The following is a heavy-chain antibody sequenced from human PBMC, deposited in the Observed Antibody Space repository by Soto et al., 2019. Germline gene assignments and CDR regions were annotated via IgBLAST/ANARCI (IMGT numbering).Heavy chain of an antibody. Sequence: EVQLVESGGGLVQPGGSLILSCAASGFTFSASAMHWVRQASGKGLEWVGRVRSKANSYATAYIASVKGRFTISRDDSKNTAYLQMNSLKTEDTAVYYCTYGSSSWSGSWGQGTLVTVSS. CDR2: VRSKANSYAT. CDR1: GFTFSASA. CDR3: TYGSSSWSGS. D-gene: IGHD6-13*01. J-gene: IGHJ5*02. V-gene: IGHV3-73*02.